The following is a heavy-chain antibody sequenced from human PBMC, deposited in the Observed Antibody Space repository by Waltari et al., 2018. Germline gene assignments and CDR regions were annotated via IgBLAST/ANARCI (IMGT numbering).Heavy chain of an antibody. CDR3: ARDHGDGYNPSGFGY. CDR1: GGSISSSSYY. D-gene: IGHD1-26*01. Sequence: QLQLQESGPGLVKPSETLSLTCTVSGGSISSSSYYWGWIRQPPGKGLEWIGSIYYSGSTYYNPSLKSRVTISVDTSKNQFSLKLSSVTAADTAVYYCARDHGDGYNPSGFGYWGQGTLVTVAS. CDR2: IYYSGST. V-gene: IGHV4-39*07. J-gene: IGHJ4*02.